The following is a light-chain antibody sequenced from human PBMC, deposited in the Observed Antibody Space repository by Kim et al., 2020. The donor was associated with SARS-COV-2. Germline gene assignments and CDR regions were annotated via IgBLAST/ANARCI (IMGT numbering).Light chain of an antibody. J-gene: IGLJ2*01. Sequence: SSELTQDPAVSVALGQTVRITCQGDSLRSYYASWYQQKPGQAPVLVIYGKNNRPSGIPDRFSGSSSGNTASLTIPRAQAEAEADYYCNSRDSSGNHLVFG. V-gene: IGLV3-19*01. CDR2: GKN. CDR3: NSRDSSGNHLV. CDR1: SLRSYY.